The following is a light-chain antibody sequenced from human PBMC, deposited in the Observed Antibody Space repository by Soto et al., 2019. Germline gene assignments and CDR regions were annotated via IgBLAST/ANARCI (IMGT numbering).Light chain of an antibody. J-gene: IGKJ4*01. CDR1: QSISSW. CDR2: DAS. V-gene: IGKV1-5*01. Sequence: DIQMTQSPSTLSASVGDRVTITCRASQSISSWLAWYQQKPGKAPKLLIYDASSLESGVPSRVSGSGSGTEFTLTLSSLQADDFATYYCQQYNSYSPLTFGGGTKVEIK. CDR3: QQYNSYSPLT.